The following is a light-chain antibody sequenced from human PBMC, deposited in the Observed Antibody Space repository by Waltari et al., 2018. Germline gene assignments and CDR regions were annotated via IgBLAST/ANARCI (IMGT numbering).Light chain of an antibody. J-gene: IGLJ2*01. CDR2: YES. V-gene: IGLV3-21*04. Sequence: SYVLTQPPSVSVAPGETARITCGGNNIGSKRVHWYQQKPGQAPVLVIYYESARASGLPGRFSGSTPGNTATLVISRVEAGDEADYFCQVWDSSSDHVVFGGGTKLTVL. CDR1: NIGSKR. CDR3: QVWDSSSDHVV.